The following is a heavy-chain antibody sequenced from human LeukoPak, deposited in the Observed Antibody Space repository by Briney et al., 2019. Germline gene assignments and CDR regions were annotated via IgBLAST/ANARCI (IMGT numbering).Heavy chain of an antibody. CDR2: ISSSSSYI. J-gene: IGHJ4*02. Sequence: PGGSLRLSCAASGFTFSSYSMNWVRQAPGKGLEWVSSISSSSSYIYYADSVKGRFTISRDNAKNSLYLQVNSLRAEDTAVYYCARDAVILTGYYGDYWGQGTLVTVSS. D-gene: IGHD3-9*01. CDR1: GFTFSSYS. V-gene: IGHV3-21*01. CDR3: ARDAVILTGYYGDY.